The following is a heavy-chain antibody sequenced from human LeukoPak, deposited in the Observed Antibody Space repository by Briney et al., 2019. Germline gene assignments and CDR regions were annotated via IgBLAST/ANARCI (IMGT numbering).Heavy chain of an antibody. D-gene: IGHD6-13*01. CDR1: GYTFTGYY. J-gene: IGHJ4*02. V-gene: IGHV1-2*06. Sequence: ASVKVSCKAAGYTFTGYYMHWVRQAPGQGLEWMGRINPNSGGTNYAQKFQGRVTMNRDTSISTAYMELSRLRSDDTAVYYCARGHPSSSWYFDYWGQGTLVTVSS. CDR2: INPNSGGT. CDR3: ARGHPSSSWYFDY.